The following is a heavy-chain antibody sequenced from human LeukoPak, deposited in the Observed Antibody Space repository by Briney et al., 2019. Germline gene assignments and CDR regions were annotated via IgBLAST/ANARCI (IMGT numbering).Heavy chain of an antibody. CDR1: GFTFSSYW. CDR3: AGDFSPSMSDY. V-gene: IGHV3-74*01. CDR2: ISTDGSTT. Sequence: GGSLRLSCATSGFTFSSYWMHWVRQVPGKGLVWVSRISTDGSTTGYADSVKGRFTISRDNAKNTLYLQMKSLRDEDTAVYYCAGDFSPSMSDYWGQGTLVTVTS. J-gene: IGHJ4*02. D-gene: IGHD2/OR15-2a*01.